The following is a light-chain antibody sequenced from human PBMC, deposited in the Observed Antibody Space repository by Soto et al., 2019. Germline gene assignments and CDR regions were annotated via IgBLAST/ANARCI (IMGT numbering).Light chain of an antibody. CDR3: QQYYSFPWP. CDR1: QNISNY. V-gene: IGKV3-11*01. Sequence: VLTQSPATLSVSPGERATLSCRASQNISNYLIWYQQKPGQAPRLLIYDVSNRATDIPARFSGSRSGTDFTLTISTLQAEDVAVYYCQQYYSFPWPFGQGTKVDIK. CDR2: DVS. J-gene: IGKJ1*01.